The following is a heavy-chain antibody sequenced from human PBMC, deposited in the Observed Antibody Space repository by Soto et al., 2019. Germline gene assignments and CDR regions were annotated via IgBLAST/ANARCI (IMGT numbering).Heavy chain of an antibody. CDR1: GGSFSGYY. CDR2: INHSGST. V-gene: IGHV4-34*01. J-gene: IGHJ6*02. D-gene: IGHD2-2*01. Sequence: SETLSLTCAVYGGSFSGYYWNWIRQPPGKGLEWIGEINHSGSTNYNPSLKSRVTISVDTSKNQFSLKLSSVTAADTAVYYCARRRGRAVVVTPARGPYGMDVWGQGTTVTVSS. CDR3: ARRRGRAVVVTPARGPYGMDV.